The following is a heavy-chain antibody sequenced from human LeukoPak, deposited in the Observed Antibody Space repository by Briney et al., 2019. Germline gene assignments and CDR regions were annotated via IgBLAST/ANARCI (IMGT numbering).Heavy chain of an antibody. CDR1: GYTFSGSY. D-gene: IGHD3-10*01. J-gene: IGHJ4*02. V-gene: IGHV1-18*04. CDR3: ARVITMVRGSGRYFDY. Sequence: ASVEVSCKASGYTFSGSYIHWVRQAPGQGLEWMGWISAYNGNTNYAQKLQGRVTMTTDTSTSTAYMELRSLRSDDTAVYYCARVITMVRGSGRYFDYWGQGTLVTVSS. CDR2: ISAYNGNT.